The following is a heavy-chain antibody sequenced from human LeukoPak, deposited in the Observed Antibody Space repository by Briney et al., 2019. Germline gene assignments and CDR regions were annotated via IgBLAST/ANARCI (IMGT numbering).Heavy chain of an antibody. Sequence: GGSLRLSCAASGFTFSDYYMSWIRQAPGKGLEWVSYISSSASTIYYADSVKGRFTISRDNAKNSLYLQMNSLRAEDTAVYYCARDDVVRDVDSSGYYYVYWGQGTLVTVSS. CDR1: GFTFSDYY. CDR2: ISSSASTI. J-gene: IGHJ4*02. V-gene: IGHV3-11*04. D-gene: IGHD3-22*01. CDR3: ARDDVVRDVDSSGYYYVY.